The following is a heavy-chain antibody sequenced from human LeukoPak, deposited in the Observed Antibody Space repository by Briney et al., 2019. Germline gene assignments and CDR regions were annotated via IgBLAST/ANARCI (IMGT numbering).Heavy chain of an antibody. CDR2: IFYSGIT. CDR3: ARIIVVTSTDYFDS. J-gene: IGHJ4*02. Sequence: PSETLSLTCTVSGGSISGTLYYWGWIRQPPGKGLEWIGSIFYSGITYYNPSLQSRVTISVDASKSQFSLHLSSVTAADTALYYCARIIVVTSTDYFDSWGQGTLVTVSP. CDR1: GGSISGTLYY. V-gene: IGHV4-39*01. D-gene: IGHD2/OR15-2a*01.